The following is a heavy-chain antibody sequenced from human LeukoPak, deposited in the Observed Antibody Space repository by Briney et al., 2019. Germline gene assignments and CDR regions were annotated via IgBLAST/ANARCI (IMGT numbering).Heavy chain of an antibody. CDR1: DDSFSSHY. CDR3: ARDLVTVTKGFDI. CDR2: ISYIGTT. D-gene: IGHD4-17*01. Sequence: SETLSLTCAVSDDSFSSHYWTWIRQPPGKGLEWIGYISYIGTTNYNPSLKSRVTISIDTSKNQFSLKLSPVTAADTAVYYCARDLVTVTKGFDIWGQGTMVSVSS. J-gene: IGHJ3*02. V-gene: IGHV4-59*11.